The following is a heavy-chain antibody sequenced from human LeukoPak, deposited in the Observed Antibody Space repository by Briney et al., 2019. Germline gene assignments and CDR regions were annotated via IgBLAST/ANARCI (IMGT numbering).Heavy chain of an antibody. J-gene: IGHJ6*02. CDR2: IYPGDSDT. D-gene: IGHD3-3*01. CDR3: AREYYDFWSGYYPYYYYGMDV. V-gene: IGHV5-51*01. CDR1: GYSFTSYW. Sequence: GESLKISCKDSGYSFTSYWIGWVRQMPGKGLEWMGIIYPGDSDTRYSPSFQGQVTISADKSISTAYLQWSSLKASDTAMYYCAREYYDFWSGYYPYYYYGMDVWGQGTTVTVSS.